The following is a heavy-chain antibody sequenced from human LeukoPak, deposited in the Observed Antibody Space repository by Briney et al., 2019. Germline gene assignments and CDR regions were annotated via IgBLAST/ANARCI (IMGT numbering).Heavy chain of an antibody. CDR1: GGSISSSSYY. CDR3: ARHGWVVKGSSWYLGWFDH. CDR2: IYYSGST. J-gene: IGHJ5*02. D-gene: IGHD6-13*01. V-gene: IGHV4-39*01. Sequence: SETLSLTCTVSGGSISSSSYYWGWIRQPPGKGLEWIVSIYYSGSTYYNPSLKSRVTLSVDTSKNQFSLKLSSVTAADTAVYYCARHGWVVKGSSWYLGWFDHWGQGTLVTVSS.